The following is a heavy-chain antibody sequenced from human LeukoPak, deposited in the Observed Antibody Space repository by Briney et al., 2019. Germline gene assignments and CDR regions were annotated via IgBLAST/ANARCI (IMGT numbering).Heavy chain of an antibody. Sequence: GGSLRLSCAASGVTFSAYAMTWVRQAPGKGLEWVSTISGSGGATKFADSVKGRFTISRDNSKNTLYVQMNSLRAEDTAVYYCAKPLVSDYYDSSGYWGYWGQGTLVTVSS. CDR2: ISGSGGAT. CDR3: AKPLVSDYYDSSGYWGY. CDR1: GVTFSAYA. V-gene: IGHV3-23*01. J-gene: IGHJ4*02. D-gene: IGHD3-22*01.